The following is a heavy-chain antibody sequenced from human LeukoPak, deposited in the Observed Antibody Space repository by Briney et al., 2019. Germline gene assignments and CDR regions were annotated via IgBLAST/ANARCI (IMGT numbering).Heavy chain of an antibody. Sequence: PSETLSLTCSVSGDSITSYYWSWIRQPPGKGLEWIALIYFTGNTKYNPSLKSRATISLDTSKNQVSLNLNPVTAADTAVYYCASPGASGRDWFFDLWGRGTLVSVSS. V-gene: IGHV4-59*01. CDR3: ASPGASGRDWFFDL. CDR1: GDSITSYY. D-gene: IGHD5-24*01. J-gene: IGHJ2*01. CDR2: IYFTGNT.